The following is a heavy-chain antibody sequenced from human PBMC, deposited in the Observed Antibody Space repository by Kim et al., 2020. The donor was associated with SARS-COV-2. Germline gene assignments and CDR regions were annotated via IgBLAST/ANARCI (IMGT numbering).Heavy chain of an antibody. D-gene: IGHD4-17*01. Sequence: QRFQGRVTMTRDTSISTAYMELSRLRSDDTAVYYCASLGYGDYGAGYFQHWGQGTLVTVSS. CDR3: ASLGYGDYGAGYFQH. J-gene: IGHJ1*01. V-gene: IGHV1-2*02.